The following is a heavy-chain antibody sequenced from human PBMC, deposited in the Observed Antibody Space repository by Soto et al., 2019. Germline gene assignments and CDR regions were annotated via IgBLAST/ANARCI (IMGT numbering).Heavy chain of an antibody. V-gene: IGHV3-30*18. CDR3: AKDPEGGNDYFDH. CDR2: ISHDGSYK. CDR1: GFPFSVYG. D-gene: IGHD2-15*01. Sequence: QVQLVESGGGVVPPGRSLRLSCAASGFPFSVYGMHWVRQAPGRGLEWVAIISHDGSYKAYADSVKGRFTIARDNSKGALYLLLNSLRPDDSALYYWAKDPEGGNDYFDHWGQGSQVTVSS. J-gene: IGHJ4*02.